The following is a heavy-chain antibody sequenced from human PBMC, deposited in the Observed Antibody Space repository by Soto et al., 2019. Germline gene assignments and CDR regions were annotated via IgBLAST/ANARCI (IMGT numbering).Heavy chain of an antibody. CDR2: IYASGGST. V-gene: IGHV1-46*01. D-gene: IGHD4-17*01. CDR3: FRGGFPDYGKEGRY. J-gene: IGHJ4*02. Sequence: QVQLMQSGAEVKKPGASVKVSCKASGYTFTSYNVHWVRQAPGQGLEWMGIIYASGGSTTYAQNFQNRLTVNRDTTTSTVYMELSSLRSDDTAVYYCFRGGFPDYGKEGRYWGQGTLVTVSS. CDR1: GYTFTSYN.